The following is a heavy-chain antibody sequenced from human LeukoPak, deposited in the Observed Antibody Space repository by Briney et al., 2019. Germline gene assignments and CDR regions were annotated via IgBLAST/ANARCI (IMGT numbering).Heavy chain of an antibody. CDR2: IYTSGST. J-gene: IGHJ4*02. CDR3: ARVKLSHRYSSGYNPYYFDY. CDR1: GGSISGFY. D-gene: IGHD5-18*01. V-gene: IGHV4-4*07. Sequence: SETLSLTCTVSGGSISGFYWSWIRQPAGKGLEWIGCIYTSGSTNYNPSLKSRVTMSLDTSKDQFSLKLSSVTAADTAVYYCARVKLSHRYSSGYNPYYFDYWGQGTLVTVSS.